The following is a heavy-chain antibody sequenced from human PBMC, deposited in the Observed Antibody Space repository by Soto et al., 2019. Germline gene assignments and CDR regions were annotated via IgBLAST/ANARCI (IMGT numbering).Heavy chain of an antibody. CDR3: ARVTFGGNPTEEAFDI. D-gene: IGHD3-16*01. V-gene: IGHV4-31*02. Sequence: LRLSCAASGFTFSSYAMSWIRRRPGKGLEWIGYIYYSGSTYYNPSLKSRVTISVDTSKNQFSLKLSSVTAADTAVYYCARVTFGGNPTEEAFDIWGQGTMVTVSS. J-gene: IGHJ3*02. CDR2: IYYSGST. CDR1: GFTFSSYA.